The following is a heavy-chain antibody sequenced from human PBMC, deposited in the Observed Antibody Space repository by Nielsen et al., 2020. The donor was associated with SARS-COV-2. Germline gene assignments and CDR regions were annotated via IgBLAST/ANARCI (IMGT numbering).Heavy chain of an antibody. V-gene: IGHV1-69*13. CDR3: ARVLGYGSSDPFDY. D-gene: IGHD3-22*01. Sequence: SVKVSCKASGGTFSSYAISWVRQAPGQGLEWMGGIIPIFGTANYAQKFQGRVTITADESTSTTYMELSSLRSEDTAVYYCARVLGYGSSDPFDYWGQGTLVTVSS. J-gene: IGHJ4*02. CDR2: IIPIFGTA. CDR1: GGTFSSYA.